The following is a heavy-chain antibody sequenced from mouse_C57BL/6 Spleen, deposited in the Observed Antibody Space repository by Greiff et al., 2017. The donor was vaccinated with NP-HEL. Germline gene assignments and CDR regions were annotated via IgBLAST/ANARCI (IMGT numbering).Heavy chain of an antibody. CDR3: ARAPDGYYRYYFDY. Sequence: EVKLVESGGGLVKPGGSLKLSCAASGFTFSSYAMSWVRQTPEKRLEWVATISDGGSYTYYPDNVKGRFPISRDNATNTLYLQMSHLKSEDTAMYYCARAPDGYYRYYFDYGGQGTTLTVSS. V-gene: IGHV5-4*03. J-gene: IGHJ2*01. CDR2: ISDGGSYT. D-gene: IGHD2-3*01. CDR1: GFTFSSYA.